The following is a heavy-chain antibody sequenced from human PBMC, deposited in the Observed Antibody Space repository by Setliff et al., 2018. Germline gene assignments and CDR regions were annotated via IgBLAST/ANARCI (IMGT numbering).Heavy chain of an antibody. J-gene: IGHJ5*02. CDR2: INRNGGRI. CDR3: ARSPALLGIVYLDP. D-gene: IGHD2-15*01. Sequence: GGSLRLSCAVSGFTFDDYVMSWVRQAPGKGLEWVSDINRNGGRIGYADPVKGRFTISRDNAKNSLYLQMNSLGAEDTAVYYCARSPALLGIVYLDPWGQGTRVTVSS. CDR1: GFTFDDYV. V-gene: IGHV3-20*04.